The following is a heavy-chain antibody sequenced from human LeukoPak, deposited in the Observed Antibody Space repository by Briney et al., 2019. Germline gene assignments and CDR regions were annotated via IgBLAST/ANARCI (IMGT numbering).Heavy chain of an antibody. CDR2: IYYNGNT. J-gene: IGHJ5*02. CDR3: ARDSTSWKNWFDP. D-gene: IGHD2-2*01. Sequence: SETLSLTCTVSGGSMSGYYWSWIRQPPGKGLEWIGYIYYNGNTNYSPSLKSRVTISIDTSKNQLSLKLSPVTAADTAVYYCARDSTSWKNWFDPWGQGILVTVSS. V-gene: IGHV4-59*01. CDR1: GGSMSGYY.